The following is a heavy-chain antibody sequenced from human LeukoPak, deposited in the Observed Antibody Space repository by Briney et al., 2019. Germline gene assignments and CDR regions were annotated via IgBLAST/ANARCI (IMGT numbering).Heavy chain of an antibody. Sequence: PGGSLRLSCGASGFRLGSYSMDWVRHAPGKGLEWVSHIYSGSYTIYYADSVKGRFTISRDNAGNSLYLQMNSLRDEDTAVYYCARVLLERPGIDSFDMWGQVTMVTVSS. J-gene: IGHJ3*02. V-gene: IGHV3-48*02. CDR1: GFRLGSYS. CDR2: IYSGSYTI. CDR3: ARVLLERPGIDSFDM. D-gene: IGHD1-1*01.